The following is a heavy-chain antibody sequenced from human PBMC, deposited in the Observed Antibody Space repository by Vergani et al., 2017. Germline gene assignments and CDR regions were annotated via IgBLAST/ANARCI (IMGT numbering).Heavy chain of an antibody. D-gene: IGHD3-10*01. CDR1: GFTFSSYA. V-gene: IGHV3-30-3*01. CDR3: ARGPGGGYKVRGVTGYYYYYGMDV. CDR2: ISYDGSNK. J-gene: IGHJ6*02. Sequence: QVQLVESGGGVVQPGRSLRLSCAASGFTFSSYAMHWVRQAPGKGLEWVAVISYDGSNKYYADSVKGRFTISRDNSKNTLYLQMNSLRAEDTAVYYCARGPGGGYKVRGVTGYYYYYGMDVWGQGTTVTVSS.